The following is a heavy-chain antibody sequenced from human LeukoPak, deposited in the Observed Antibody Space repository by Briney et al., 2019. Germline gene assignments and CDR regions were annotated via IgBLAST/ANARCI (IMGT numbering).Heavy chain of an antibody. V-gene: IGHV5-51*01. CDR1: GYSFTTYW. J-gene: IGHJ3*02. CDR3: ARELEWEPSGAFDI. CDR2: IYTGDSET. Sequence: GESLKISCKGSGYSFTTYWIGWVRQMPGRGLEWMGIIYTGDSETRYSPSFQGQVTVSADKSISTAYLQWSSLKASDTAMYYCARELEWEPSGAFDIWGQGTMVTVSS. D-gene: IGHD1-26*01.